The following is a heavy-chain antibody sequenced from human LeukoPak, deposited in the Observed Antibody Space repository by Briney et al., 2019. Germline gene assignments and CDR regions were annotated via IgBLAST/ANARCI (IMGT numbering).Heavy chain of an antibody. V-gene: IGHV4-31*03. J-gene: IGHJ5*02. CDR1: GGSISSRDYY. Sequence: SSETLSLTCTVSGGSISSRDYYWSWIRQHPGKGLEWIGYISYSGSPRYNPSLKSRVTISLDTSKNQFSLKLNSMTAADTAVYYCARDGWYRNFFDPWGQGTLVTVSS. D-gene: IGHD6-19*01. CDR3: ARDGWYRNFFDP. CDR2: ISYSGSP.